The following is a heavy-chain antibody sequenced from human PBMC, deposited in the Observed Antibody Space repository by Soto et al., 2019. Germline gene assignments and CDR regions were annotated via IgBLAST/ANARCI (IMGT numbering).Heavy chain of an antibody. V-gene: IGHV3-64D*06. D-gene: IGHD6-6*01. Sequence: GGSLRLSCSASGFTFSNYVMQWVRQAPGKGLEYVSLIDGDGSNTKYADSVKGRFTVSRDNSKSTLFLQMSSLRTDDTAVYYCVKTRRFGQLGPSDHWGQGTLVTVSS. CDR3: VKTRRFGQLGPSDH. CDR1: GFTFSNYV. CDR2: IDGDGSNT. J-gene: IGHJ4*02.